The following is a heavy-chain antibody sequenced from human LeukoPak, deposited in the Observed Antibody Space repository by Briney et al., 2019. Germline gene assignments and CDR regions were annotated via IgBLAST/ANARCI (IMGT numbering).Heavy chain of an antibody. CDR2: IYYSGTT. J-gene: IGHJ4*02. D-gene: IGHD6-13*01. V-gene: IGHV4-39*01. Sequence: SETLSLTCTVPGGSTSSSSYYWGWIRQPPGKGLEWIGSIYYSGTTYYNPSLKSRVTISVDTSNNQSSLKLSSVTAADTSMYYCVTSYGSSWLRFDYWGQGILVTVSS. CDR3: VTSYGSSWLRFDY. CDR1: GGSTSSSSYY.